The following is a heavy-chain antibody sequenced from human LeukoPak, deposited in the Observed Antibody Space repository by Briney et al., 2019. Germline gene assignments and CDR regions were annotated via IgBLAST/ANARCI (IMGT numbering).Heavy chain of an antibody. J-gene: IGHJ4*02. CDR1: GYTFTSYG. V-gene: IGHV1-18*01. D-gene: IGHD6-6*01. Sequence: ASVKVSCKASGYTFTSYGISWVRQAPGQGLEWMGWISSYNGNTNYAQKLQGRVTMTTDTSTTTAYMELKSLSSDDTAVYYCARSALSIAARPVPYYFDYWGQGTLVTVSS. CDR3: ARSALSIAARPVPYYFDY. CDR2: ISSYNGNT.